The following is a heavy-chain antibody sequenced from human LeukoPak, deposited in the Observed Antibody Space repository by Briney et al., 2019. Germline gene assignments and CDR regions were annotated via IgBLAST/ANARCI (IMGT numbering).Heavy chain of an antibody. V-gene: IGHV3-9*01. CDR1: GFTFDDYA. J-gene: IGHJ4*02. Sequence: PGGSLRLSCAASGFTFDDYAMHWVRQAPGKGLEWVSGISWNSGSIGYADSVKGRFTISRDNAKNSLYLQMDSLRAEDTALYYCAKDRRGYSYGDFDYWGQGTLVTVSS. CDR2: ISWNSGSI. CDR3: AKDRRGYSYGDFDY. D-gene: IGHD5-18*01.